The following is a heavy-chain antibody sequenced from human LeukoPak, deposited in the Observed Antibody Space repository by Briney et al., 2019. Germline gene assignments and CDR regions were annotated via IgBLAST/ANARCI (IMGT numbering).Heavy chain of an antibody. V-gene: IGHV1-8*03. D-gene: IGHD6-19*01. CDR3: ARGGNSGWRTPNDDY. Sequence: ASVKVSCKASGYTFTSYDINWVRQATGQGLEWMGWMNPNSGNTGYAQKFQGRVTITRNTSISTAYMELRSLRSDDTAVYYCARGGNSGWRTPNDDYWGQGTLVTVSS. CDR2: MNPNSGNT. CDR1: GYTFTSYD. J-gene: IGHJ4*02.